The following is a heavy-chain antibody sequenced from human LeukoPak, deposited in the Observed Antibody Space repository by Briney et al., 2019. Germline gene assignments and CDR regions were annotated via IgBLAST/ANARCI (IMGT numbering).Heavy chain of an antibody. J-gene: IGHJ6*02. CDR2: MYHSGDT. CDR1: GYSISRDYY. Sequence: SETLSLTCTVSGYSISRDYYWGWIRQPPGEGLEWIGSMYHSGDTHYSPSLRSRVTISVDTSKNQFSLKLSSVTAADTAVYYCARDYKQWLVQDYYYGMDVWGQGTTVTVSS. CDR3: ARDYKQWLVQDYYYGMDV. V-gene: IGHV4-38-2*02. D-gene: IGHD6-19*01.